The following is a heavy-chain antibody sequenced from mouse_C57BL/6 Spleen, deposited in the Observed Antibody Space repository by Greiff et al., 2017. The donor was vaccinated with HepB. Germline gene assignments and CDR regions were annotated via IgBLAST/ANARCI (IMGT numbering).Heavy chain of an antibody. CDR3: ARVENSSGFWFAY. D-gene: IGHD3-2*02. V-gene: IGHV1-69*01. J-gene: IGHJ3*01. CDR2: IDPSDSYT. Sequence: QVQLQQSGAELVMPGASVKLSCKASGYTFTSYWMHWVKQRPGQGLEWIGEIDPSDSYTNYNQKFKGKSTLTVDKSSSTAYMQLSSLTSEDSAVYYCARVENSSGFWFAYWGQGTLVTVSA. CDR1: GYTFTSYW.